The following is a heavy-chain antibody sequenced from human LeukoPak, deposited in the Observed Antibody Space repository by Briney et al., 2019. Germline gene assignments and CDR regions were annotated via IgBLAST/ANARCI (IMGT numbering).Heavy chain of an antibody. V-gene: IGHV3-15*01. CDR1: GFTFSNAW. CDR2: IKSKTDGGTT. J-gene: IGHJ4*02. CDR3: TTQRSRITMVRGVIRSDH. Sequence: GSLRLSCAASGFTFSNAWMSWVRQGPGKGLEWVGRIKSKTDGGTTDYAAPVKGRFTISRDDSKNTLYLQMNSLKTEDTAVYYCTTQRSRITMVRGVIRSDHWGQGTLVTVSS. D-gene: IGHD3-10*01.